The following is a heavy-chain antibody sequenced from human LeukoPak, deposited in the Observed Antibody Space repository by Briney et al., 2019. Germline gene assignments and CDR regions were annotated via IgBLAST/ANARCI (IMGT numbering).Heavy chain of an antibody. CDR1: GYTFNNHY. J-gene: IGHJ4*02. D-gene: IGHD6-13*01. CDR3: ARVATWDSSSWYD. V-gene: IGHV1-46*02. Sequence: ASVKVSCKASGYTFNNHYMYWVRQVPGQGLEWMGVINPSGGSTSYAQKFQGRVTITADESTSTAYMELSSLRSEDTAVYYCARVATWDSSSWYDWGQGTLVTVSS. CDR2: INPSGGST.